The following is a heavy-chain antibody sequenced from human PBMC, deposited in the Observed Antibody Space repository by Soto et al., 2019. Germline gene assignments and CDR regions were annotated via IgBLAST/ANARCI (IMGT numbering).Heavy chain of an antibody. D-gene: IGHD3-3*01. CDR3: ARDSALEWLFDL. J-gene: IGHJ4*02. CDR2: IKSKAEGGTT. V-gene: IGHV3-15*01. Sequence: GGSKRHRKAASGVTFTNALMSWVRQDPGKGLEWVGRIKSKAEGGTTDYTTPVKGRFTISRDDSKNTLYLQMNSLRIEDTAVYYCARDSALEWLFDLWGPGALVTVSS. CDR1: GVTFTNAL.